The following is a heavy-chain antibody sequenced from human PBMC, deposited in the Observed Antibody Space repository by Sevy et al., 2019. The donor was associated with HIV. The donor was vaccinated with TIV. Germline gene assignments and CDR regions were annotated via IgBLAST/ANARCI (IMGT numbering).Heavy chain of an antibody. CDR3: YVYESSRGGLDF. J-gene: IGHJ4*02. D-gene: IGHD3-22*01. CDR1: GFTFSDSA. V-gene: IGHV3-73*01. Sequence: GGSLRLSCAASGFTFSDSAMHWVRQASGKGLEWVGRIRSKADNYATAYAASVKGRFTISRDDSKNTAFLQMISLKTEDTAVYYCYVYESSRGGLDFWGLGTLVTVSS. CDR2: IRSKADNYAT.